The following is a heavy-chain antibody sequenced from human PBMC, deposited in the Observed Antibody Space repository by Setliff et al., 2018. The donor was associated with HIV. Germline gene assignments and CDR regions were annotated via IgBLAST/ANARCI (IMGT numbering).Heavy chain of an antibody. CDR3: ARLGDFSYSSCYLYAFDF. D-gene: IGHD2-15*01. CDR1: NYSITSNYY. V-gene: IGHV4-38-2*02. CDR2: INHGGKT. J-gene: IGHJ4*01. Sequence: SETLSLTCIVSNYSITSNYYWAWIRQPPGQGLEWIGSINHGGKTYYSPSLKSRVAISVDTSKNQFSLHFQSVTAADTALYFCARLGDFSYSSCYLYAFDFWGHGALVTVSS.